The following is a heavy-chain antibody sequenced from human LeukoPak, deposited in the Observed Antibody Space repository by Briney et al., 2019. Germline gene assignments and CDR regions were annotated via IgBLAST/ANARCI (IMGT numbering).Heavy chain of an antibody. CDR3: AREGSGEYQHYFDY. V-gene: IGHV3-33*01. J-gene: IGHJ4*02. CDR1: GFTFSSYG. D-gene: IGHD2-2*01. CDR2: IWYDGSNK. Sequence: GGSLTLSCAASGFTFSSYGMHWVRQAPGKGLEWVAVIWYDGSNKYYADSVKGRFTISRDNSKNTLYLQMNSLRAEDTAVYYCAREGSGEYQHYFDYWGQGTLVTVSS.